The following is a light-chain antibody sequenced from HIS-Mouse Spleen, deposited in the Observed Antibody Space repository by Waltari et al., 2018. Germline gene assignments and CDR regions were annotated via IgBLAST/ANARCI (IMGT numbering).Light chain of an antibody. CDR1: SRDVGRYNL. Sequence: QSALTQPASVSGPPGQSITIPCTGTSRDVGRYNLVPWYQQHPGKPPKLMIYEGSKRPSGVSNRFSGSKSGNTASLTISVLQAEDEADYYCCSYAGSSTYWVFGGGTKLTVL. J-gene: IGLJ3*02. CDR2: EGS. CDR3: CSYAGSSTYWV. V-gene: IGLV2-23*01.